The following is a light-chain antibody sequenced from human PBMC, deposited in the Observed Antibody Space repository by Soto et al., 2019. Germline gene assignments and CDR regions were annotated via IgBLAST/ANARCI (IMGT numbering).Light chain of an antibody. CDR2: QAS. Sequence: DIQMTQAPSTLSASVGDRVTITCRASLSISRLLAWYQQKPGKAPKLLIYQASSLQSGVPSRFSGSGSGTEFTLTISSLQPDDFETYYCQSGVTFGGGTKVEIK. V-gene: IGKV1-5*03. CDR1: LSISRL. J-gene: IGKJ4*01. CDR3: QSGVT.